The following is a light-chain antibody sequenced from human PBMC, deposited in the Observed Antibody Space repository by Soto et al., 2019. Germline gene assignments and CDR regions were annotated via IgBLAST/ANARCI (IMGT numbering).Light chain of an antibody. CDR1: QSVRSD. CDR3: QQYNDWPPLT. Sequence: EIVMTQSPATLSVSPGERATLSCRASQSVRSDLAWYQQKPGQAPRLLIYGASTRATGIPARFSGSGSGTEFTLTISSLQSEDLAVYYCQQYNDWPPLTFGQATKVEIK. J-gene: IGKJ1*01. V-gene: IGKV3-15*01. CDR2: GAS.